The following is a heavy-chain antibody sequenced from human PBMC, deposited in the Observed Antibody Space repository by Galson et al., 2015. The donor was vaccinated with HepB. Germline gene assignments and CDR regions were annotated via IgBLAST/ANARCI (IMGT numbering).Heavy chain of an antibody. D-gene: IGHD1-14*01. CDR1: GFSFNNYA. CDR2: ISGSGGST. Sequence: SLRLSCAASGFSFNNYAMTWVRQAPGKGLEWVSAISGSGGSTYYADSVKGRFTISRDNSKNTLYLQMNSLRAEDTAVYYCATREPDYWGQGTLVTVSS. CDR3: ATREPDY. V-gene: IGHV3-23*01. J-gene: IGHJ4*02.